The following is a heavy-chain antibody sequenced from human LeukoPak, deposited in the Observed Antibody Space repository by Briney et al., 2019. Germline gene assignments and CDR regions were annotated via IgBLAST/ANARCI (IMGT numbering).Heavy chain of an antibody. J-gene: IGHJ5*02. Sequence: VSVKVSCKASGYTFTGYYMHWVRQAPGQGLEWMGWINPNSGGTNYAQKFQGRVTMTRDTSISTAYMELSRLRSDDTAVYYCASATPFGYNWFDPWGQGTLVTVSS. D-gene: IGHD2-15*01. CDR3: ASATPFGYNWFDP. CDR1: GYTFTGYY. V-gene: IGHV1-2*02. CDR2: INPNSGGT.